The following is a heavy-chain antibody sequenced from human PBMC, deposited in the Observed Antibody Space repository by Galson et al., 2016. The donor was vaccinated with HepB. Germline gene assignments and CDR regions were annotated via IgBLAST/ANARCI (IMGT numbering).Heavy chain of an antibody. CDR1: GFTFSNYG. D-gene: IGHD7-27*01. V-gene: IGHV3-30*18. CDR3: AKDQLGRGNYYMDV. Sequence: SLRLSCAASGFTFSNYGMDWVRQAPGKGLEWVAYIAYDGSFKYYTDSVKGRFTISRDNSNNTVSLEMNSLRTEDTAVYYCAKDQLGRGNYYMDVWGKGTTITVSS. CDR2: IAYDGSFK. J-gene: IGHJ6*03.